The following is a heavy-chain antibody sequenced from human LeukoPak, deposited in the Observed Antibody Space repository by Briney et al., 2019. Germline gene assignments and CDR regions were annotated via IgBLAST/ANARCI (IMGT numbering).Heavy chain of an antibody. CDR1: GYSITSGYY. CDR3: ARDIVVVPAAQDY. V-gene: IGHV4-38-2*02. D-gene: IGHD2-2*01. CDR2: IYHSGST. J-gene: IGHJ4*01. Sequence: SETLSLTCAVSGYSITSGYYWGWIRQPPGKGLEWIGSIYHSGSTYYNPSLKSRVTISVDTSKNQFSLKLSSVTAADTAVYYCARDIVVVPAAQDYWGHGTLVTVSS.